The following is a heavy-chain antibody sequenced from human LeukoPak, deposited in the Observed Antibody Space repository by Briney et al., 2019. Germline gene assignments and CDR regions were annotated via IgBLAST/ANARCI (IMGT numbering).Heavy chain of an antibody. CDR1: GRTFSSYA. CDR2: IIPIFGTA. J-gene: IGHJ4*02. V-gene: IGHV1-69*06. CDR3: TRLMVYYFDY. D-gene: IGHD3-10*01. Sequence: SVKVSCKASGRTFSSYAISWVRQAPGQGLEWMGVIIPIFGTANYAQKFQRRVTITAGKSTSTEYMELKSMRSEDTAVYYCTRLMVYYFDYWGQGTLVTVSP.